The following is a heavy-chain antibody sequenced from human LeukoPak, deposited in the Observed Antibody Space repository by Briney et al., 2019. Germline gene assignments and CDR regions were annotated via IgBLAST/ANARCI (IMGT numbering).Heavy chain of an antibody. CDR1: GGSISSGSYY. D-gene: IGHD6-6*01. Sequence: SETLSLTCTVSGGSISSGSYYWSWIRQPAGKGLEWIGRIYTSGSTNYNPSLKSRVTISVDTSKNQFSLKLNSVTAADTAVYYCAREGGIASRPWAFDIWGQGTMVAVS. CDR3: AREGGIASRPWAFDI. V-gene: IGHV4-61*02. J-gene: IGHJ3*02. CDR2: IYTSGST.